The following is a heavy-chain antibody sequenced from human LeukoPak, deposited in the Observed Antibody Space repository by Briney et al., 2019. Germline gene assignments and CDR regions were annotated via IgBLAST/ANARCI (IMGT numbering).Heavy chain of an antibody. CDR1: SGSISSGGYS. Sequence: SETLSLTCAVSSGSISSGGYSWSWIRQPPGKGLEWIGYIYHSGSTYYNPSLKSRVTISVDRSKNQFSLKLSSVTAADTAVYYCARSPPGGDFDYWGQGTLVTVSS. CDR3: ARSPPGGDFDY. CDR2: IYHSGST. D-gene: IGHD1-14*01. V-gene: IGHV4-30-2*01. J-gene: IGHJ4*02.